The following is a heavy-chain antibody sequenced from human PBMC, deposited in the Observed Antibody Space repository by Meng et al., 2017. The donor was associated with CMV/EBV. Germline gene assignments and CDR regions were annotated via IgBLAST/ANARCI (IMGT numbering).Heavy chain of an antibody. CDR3: ARGVVVPAAISVRVISVLGYYYYGMDV. Sequence: GESLKISCAASGFTFSSYAMSWVRQAPGKGLEWVSAISGSGGSTYYADSVKGRFTISRDNSKNTLYLQMNSLRAEDTAVYYCARGVVVPAAISVRVISVLGYYYYGMDVWGHGTTVTVSS. J-gene: IGHJ6*02. V-gene: IGHV3-23*01. D-gene: IGHD2-2*01. CDR1: GFTFSSYA. CDR2: ISGSGGST.